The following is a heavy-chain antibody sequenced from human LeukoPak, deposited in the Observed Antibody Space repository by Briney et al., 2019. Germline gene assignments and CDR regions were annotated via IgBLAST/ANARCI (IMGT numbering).Heavy chain of an antibody. V-gene: IGHV4-34*01. CDR1: GGSFSGYY. D-gene: IGHD6-6*01. Sequence: SETLSLTCAVYGGSFSGYYWSWIRQPPGKGLEWIGEINHSGSTNYNPSLKGRVTISVDTSKNQFSLKLSSVTAADTAVYYCARVVPIAAQYFDYWGQGTLVTVSS. CDR2: INHSGST. CDR3: ARVVPIAAQYFDY. J-gene: IGHJ4*02.